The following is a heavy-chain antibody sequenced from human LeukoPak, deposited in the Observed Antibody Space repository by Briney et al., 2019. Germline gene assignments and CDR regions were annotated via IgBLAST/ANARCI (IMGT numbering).Heavy chain of an antibody. V-gene: IGHV4-59*01. J-gene: IGHJ4*02. D-gene: IGHD5-12*01. CDR2: IYHSGST. Sequence: SETLSLICTVSGGSLSTYYWNWIRQPPGKGLEWIGYIYHSGSTKYNPSLKSRITISVDTSKNQFSLEVSSVTAADTAVYYCVRGGYSGLDYSIWGQGTLVTVSS. CDR1: GGSLSTYY. CDR3: VRGGYSGLDYSI.